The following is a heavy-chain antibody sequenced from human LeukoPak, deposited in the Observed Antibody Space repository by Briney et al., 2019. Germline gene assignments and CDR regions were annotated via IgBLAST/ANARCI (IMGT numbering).Heavy chain of an antibody. V-gene: IGHV4-39*01. J-gene: IGHJ4*02. CDR1: GGSVSSTSYY. Sequence: SETLSLACTVSGGSVSSTSYYWGWIRQPPGKGLEWIGSIYYSGSTHYSSSLKSRLTISVDTSKNQFSLKLSSVTAADTAVYYCARLAIRYFDWNAWYFDSWGQGTLVTVSS. D-gene: IGHD3-9*01. CDR2: IYYSGST. CDR3: ARLAIRYFDWNAWYFDS.